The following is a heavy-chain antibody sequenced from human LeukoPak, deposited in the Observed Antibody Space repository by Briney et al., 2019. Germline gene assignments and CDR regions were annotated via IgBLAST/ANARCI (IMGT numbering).Heavy chain of an antibody. CDR3: AKDATRWAFDI. CDR2: IPSRGGTT. CDR1: GFTFSTYA. V-gene: IGHV3-23*01. J-gene: IGHJ3*02. D-gene: IGHD4-23*01. Sequence: PGGSLRLSCAASGFTFSTYAMTWVRQAPGKGLEWVAAIPSRGGTTYYADSVKGRFTISRDNSKNTLFLQMNSLTAEDTAIYYCAKDATRWAFDIWGQGTMVTVSS.